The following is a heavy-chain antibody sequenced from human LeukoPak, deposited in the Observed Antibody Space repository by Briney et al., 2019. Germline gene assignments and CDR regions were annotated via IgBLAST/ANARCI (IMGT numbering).Heavy chain of an antibody. D-gene: IGHD1-26*01. CDR2: IKQDGSEK. Sequence: PGGSLRLSCAASGFTFSSYWMSWVRQAPGKGLEWVANIKQDGSEKYYVDSVKGRFTISRDNSKNTLYLQMNSLRAEDTAVYYCAKDRDGSYPPGPWDYWGQGTLVTVSS. CDR1: GFTFSSYW. V-gene: IGHV3-7*03. J-gene: IGHJ4*02. CDR3: AKDRDGSYPPGPWDY.